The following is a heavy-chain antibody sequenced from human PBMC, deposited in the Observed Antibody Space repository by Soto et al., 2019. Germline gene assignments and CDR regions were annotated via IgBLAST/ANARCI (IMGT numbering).Heavy chain of an antibody. Sequence: QVQLVEAGGGLVKPGGCLRLSCAASGFTFSDYYMSWIRQAPGKGLVWVSYISSSGSDTNYADSVKGRFTVSRDNAKNSLYLQMNSLRAEDTAVYYCARSLRGYSDYSGYWCQGTLVTVS. D-gene: IGHD5-12*01. CDR3: ARSLRGYSDYSGY. V-gene: IGHV3-11*05. J-gene: IGHJ4*02. CDR1: GFTFSDYY. CDR2: ISSSGSDT.